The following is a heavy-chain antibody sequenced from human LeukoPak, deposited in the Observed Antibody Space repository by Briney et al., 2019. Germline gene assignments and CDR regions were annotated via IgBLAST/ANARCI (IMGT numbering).Heavy chain of an antibody. CDR3: ARGALAAGERLKNNWFDP. J-gene: IGHJ5*02. Sequence: PGGSLRLSCTASGFTFSNYAMHWVRQAPGKGLQWVAIISYDGDKKEYTDSVKGRLTISRDNSKNTLSLQMNSLRAEDTASYYCARGALAAGERLKNNWFDPWGQGTLVTVSS. V-gene: IGHV3-30-3*01. CDR2: ISYDGDKK. CDR1: GFTFSNYA. D-gene: IGHD6-13*01.